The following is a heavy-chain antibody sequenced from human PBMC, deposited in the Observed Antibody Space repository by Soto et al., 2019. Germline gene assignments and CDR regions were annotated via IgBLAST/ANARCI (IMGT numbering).Heavy chain of an antibody. CDR2: ISGSGGST. CDR3: AKDGSSWSYYFDY. V-gene: IGHV3-23*01. Sequence: EVQLLESGGGLVQPGGSLRLSCAASGFTFSSYAMSWVRQAPGKGLEWVSAISGSGGSTYYADSVKGRFTISRDNSKNTMYLQMNSLRVEDTAVYYCAKDGSSWSYYFDYWGQGTLVIVSS. CDR1: GFTFSSYA. D-gene: IGHD6-13*01. J-gene: IGHJ4*02.